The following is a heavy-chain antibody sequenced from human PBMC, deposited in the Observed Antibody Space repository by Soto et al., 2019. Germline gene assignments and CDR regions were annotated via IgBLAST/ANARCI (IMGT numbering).Heavy chain of an antibody. CDR1: GFTFSSYE. CDR3: ARDPSRSSGSYP. Sequence: PGGSLRLSCAASGFTFSSYEMNWVRQAPGKGLEWVSYISSSGSTIYYADSVKGRFTISRDNAKNSLYLQMNSLRAEDTAVYYCARDPSRSSGSYPWGQGTLVTVSS. J-gene: IGHJ5*02. V-gene: IGHV3-48*03. D-gene: IGHD1-26*01. CDR2: ISSSGSTI.